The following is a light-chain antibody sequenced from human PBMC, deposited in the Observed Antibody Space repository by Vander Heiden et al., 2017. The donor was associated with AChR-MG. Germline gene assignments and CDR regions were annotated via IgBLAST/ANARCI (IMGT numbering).Light chain of an antibody. CDR2: GAS. J-gene: IGKJ4*01. Sequence: EIVMTQSPATLSVSPGERATLSCRASQSVSSDLAWYQQKPGQAPRLLIYGASTRATGVPARFSGSGSGTDFVLTISSLQSEDFAVYYCQQYNKWPLTFGGGTKVEIK. V-gene: IGKV3-15*01. CDR3: QQYNKWPLT. CDR1: QSVSSD.